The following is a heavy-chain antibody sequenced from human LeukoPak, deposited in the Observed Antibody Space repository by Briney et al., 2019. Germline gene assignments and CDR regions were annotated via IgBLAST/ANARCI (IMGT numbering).Heavy chain of an antibody. Sequence: GRSLRLSCAASGFTFSSYAMHWVRQAPGKGLEWVAVISYDGSNKYYADSVKGRFTISRDNSKNTLYLQMNSLRAEDTAVYYCARDGPKFGWGLPKYYYYGMDVWGQGTTVTVSS. J-gene: IGHJ6*02. CDR3: ARDGPKFGWGLPKYYYYGMDV. D-gene: IGHD1-26*01. CDR1: GFTFSSYA. V-gene: IGHV3-30-3*01. CDR2: ISYDGSNK.